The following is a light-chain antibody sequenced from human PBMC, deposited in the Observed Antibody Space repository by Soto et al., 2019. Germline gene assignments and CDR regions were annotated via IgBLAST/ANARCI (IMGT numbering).Light chain of an antibody. V-gene: IGKV1-12*01. CDR1: QAVSTW. Sequence: DIQMTQSPSFVSASVGDRVTITCRARQAVSTWLAWYQQKPGDAPKLLIYAASTLQSGVPSRFSSSGSGTDFTLTIRSLQPEDFATYSCQQANSFPRTFGGGTEVEIK. CDR2: AAS. J-gene: IGKJ4*01. CDR3: QQANSFPRT.